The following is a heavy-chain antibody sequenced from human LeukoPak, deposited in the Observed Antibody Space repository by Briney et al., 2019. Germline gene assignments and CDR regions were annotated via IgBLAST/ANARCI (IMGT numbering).Heavy chain of an antibody. CDR1: GFTFSSYG. D-gene: IGHD2-2*01. CDR3: AKHHTSWFEAYYGMDV. J-gene: IGHJ6*04. CDR2: ISYDGSNN. V-gene: IGHV3-30*18. Sequence: PGGSLRLSCAASGFTFSSYGMHWVRQAPGKGLEWVAVISYDGSNNYYADSVKGRFTISRDNSKNTLYLQMNSLRAEDTAVYYCAKHHTSWFEAYYGMDVWGKGTTVTVSS.